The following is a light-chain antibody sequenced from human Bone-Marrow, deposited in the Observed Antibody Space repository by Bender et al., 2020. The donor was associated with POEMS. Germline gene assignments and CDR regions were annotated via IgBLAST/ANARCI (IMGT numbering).Light chain of an antibody. J-gene: IGLJ1*01. CDR1: SSDVGNYNL. V-gene: IGLV2-23*02. CDR3: CSYAATNTYV. CDR2: EVS. Sequence: QSALTQPASVSGSPGQSITISCTGTSSDVGNYNLVSWYQQHPGKAPKFMIYEVSKRPSGISNRFSGSKSGNTASLTISGLQAEDEADYYCCSYAATNTYVFGSGTEVTVL.